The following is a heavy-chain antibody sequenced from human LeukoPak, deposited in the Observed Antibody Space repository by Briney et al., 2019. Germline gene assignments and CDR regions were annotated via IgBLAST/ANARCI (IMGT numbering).Heavy chain of an antibody. Sequence: GGSLRLSCAASGFIFSSYAMSWVRQAPGQGLDWVSGMSGNGGTTYYADSVKGRFTISRDNSKNTLYLQMNNLRVEDTAVYYCARRDYYDSSGYSPLFDYWGQGTLVTVSS. J-gene: IGHJ4*02. CDR3: ARRDYYDSSGYSPLFDY. V-gene: IGHV3-23*01. D-gene: IGHD3-22*01. CDR2: MSGNGGTT. CDR1: GFIFSSYA.